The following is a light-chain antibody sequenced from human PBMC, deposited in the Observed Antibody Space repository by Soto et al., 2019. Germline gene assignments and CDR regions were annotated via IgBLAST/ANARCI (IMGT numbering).Light chain of an antibody. CDR1: SSTIEASYD. CDR3: QSYDSSLSGYV. CDR2: GSG. V-gene: IGLV1-40*01. J-gene: IGLJ1*01. Sequence: QSVLTQPPSVSGAPGQRVTISCAGSSSTIEASYDVHWYQQLPGTAPQVVIYGSGTRPSGVPDRFSGSKSGTSASLAIAGLQAEDEADYYCQSYDSSLSGYVFGTGTKGTVL.